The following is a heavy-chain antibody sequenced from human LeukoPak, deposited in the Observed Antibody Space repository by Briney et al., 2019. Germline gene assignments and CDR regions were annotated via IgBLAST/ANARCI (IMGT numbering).Heavy chain of an antibody. Sequence: GGSLRLSCAASGFTFSNYAVSWVRQAPGKGLEWVSAISGSGGSTYYTDSVKGRFAISRDNAKSSLYLQMNSLRDEDTAVYYCARVWQDYSGVDYWGQGTLVTVSS. V-gene: IGHV3-23*01. J-gene: IGHJ4*02. CDR2: ISGSGGST. D-gene: IGHD2-21*01. CDR3: ARVWQDYSGVDY. CDR1: GFTFSNYA.